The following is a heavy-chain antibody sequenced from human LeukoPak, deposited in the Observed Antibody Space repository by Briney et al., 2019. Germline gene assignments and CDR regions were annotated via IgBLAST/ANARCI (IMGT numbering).Heavy chain of an antibody. CDR3: ARTPTMIVVVSDPRSALLDY. CDR1: GYTFTSYG. CDR2: ISAYNGNT. D-gene: IGHD3-22*01. Sequence: ASVKVSCKASGYTFTSYGISWVRQAPGQGLEWMGWISAYNGNTNYAQELQGRVTMTTDTSTSTAYMELRSLRSDDTAVYYCARTPTMIVVVSDPRSALLDYWGQGTLVTVSS. J-gene: IGHJ4*02. V-gene: IGHV1-18*01.